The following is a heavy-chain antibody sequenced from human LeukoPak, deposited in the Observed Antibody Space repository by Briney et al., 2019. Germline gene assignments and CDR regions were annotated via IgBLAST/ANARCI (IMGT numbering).Heavy chain of an antibody. D-gene: IGHD3-10*01. Sequence: GGSLGLSCAASGFTFDDYAMHWVRQAPGKGLEWVSLISGDGGSTYYADSVKGRFTISRDNSKNSLYLQMNSLRTEDTGLYYCAPTPGRIGRWGQGTLVTVSS. CDR2: ISGDGGST. V-gene: IGHV3-43*02. CDR1: GFTFDDYA. J-gene: IGHJ4*02. CDR3: APTPGRIGR.